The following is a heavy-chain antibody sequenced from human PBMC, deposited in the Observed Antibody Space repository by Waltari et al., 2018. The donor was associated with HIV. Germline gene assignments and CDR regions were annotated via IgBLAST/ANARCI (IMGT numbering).Heavy chain of an antibody. CDR2: IYYSGST. V-gene: IGHV4-39*01. J-gene: IGHJ2*01. Sequence: WGWIRQPPGKGLEWIGSIYYSGSTYYNPSLKSRVTISVDTSKNQFSLKLSSVTAADTAVYYCARAPYYYDSSATGYFDLWGRGTLVTVSS. CDR3: ARAPYYYDSSATGYFDL. D-gene: IGHD3-22*01.